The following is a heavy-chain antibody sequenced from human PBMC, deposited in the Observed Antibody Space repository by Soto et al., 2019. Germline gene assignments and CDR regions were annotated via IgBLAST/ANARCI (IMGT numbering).Heavy chain of an antibody. J-gene: IGHJ4*02. CDR3: ASGVFGLVSPVIGGY. D-gene: IGHD3-3*01. CDR1: GFTFVSYS. V-gene: IGHV3-21*01. CDR2: ISRTSNYI. Sequence: PGGSLRLSCAASGFTFVSYSINFFRHSPFKGLEWVSSISRTSNYIYYTDSVKGRFTISRDNAKNSIYLQMNSLRAEDTATYYCASGVFGLVSPVIGGYWGQGTLVTVSS.